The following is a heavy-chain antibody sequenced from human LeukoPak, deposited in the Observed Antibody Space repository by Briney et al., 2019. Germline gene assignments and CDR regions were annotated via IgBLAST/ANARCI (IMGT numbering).Heavy chain of an antibody. J-gene: IGHJ4*02. CDR3: ARHSIAARHRDFDY. V-gene: IGHV4-39*01. CDR1: GGSISSGGYY. CDR2: IYYSGST. D-gene: IGHD6-6*01. Sequence: SETLSLTCTVSGGSISSGGYYWSWIRQHPGKGLEWIGYIYYSGSTYYNPSLKSRVTISVDTSKNQFSLKLSSVTAADTAVYYCARHSIAARHRDFDYWGQGTLVTVSS.